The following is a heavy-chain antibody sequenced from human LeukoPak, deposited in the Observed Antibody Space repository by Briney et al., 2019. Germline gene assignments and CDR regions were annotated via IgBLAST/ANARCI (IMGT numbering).Heavy chain of an antibody. CDR3: AKDSPYSSGWYLDY. CDR2: ISWNSDSI. Sequence: QPGRSLLLSCAASGFTFDDYAMHWVRQAPGKGLEWVSGISWNSDSIGYADSVKGRFTISRDNAKNSLYLQMNSLRAEDMASYYCAKDSPYSSGWYLDYWGQGTLVTVSS. J-gene: IGHJ4*02. CDR1: GFTFDDYA. V-gene: IGHV3-9*03. D-gene: IGHD6-19*01.